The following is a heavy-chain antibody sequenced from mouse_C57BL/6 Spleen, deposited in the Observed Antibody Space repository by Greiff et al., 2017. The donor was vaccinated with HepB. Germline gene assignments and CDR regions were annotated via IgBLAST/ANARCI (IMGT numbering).Heavy chain of an antibody. D-gene: IGHD1-1*01. Sequence: VHLVESGAELVRPGASVTLSCKASGYTFTDYEMHWVKQTPVHGLEWIGAIDPETGGTAYNQKFKGKAILTADKSSSTAYMELRSLTSEDSAVYYCTELRMDFDVWGTGTTVTVSS. CDR3: TELRMDFDV. V-gene: IGHV1-15*01. J-gene: IGHJ1*03. CDR2: IDPETGGT. CDR1: GYTFTDYE.